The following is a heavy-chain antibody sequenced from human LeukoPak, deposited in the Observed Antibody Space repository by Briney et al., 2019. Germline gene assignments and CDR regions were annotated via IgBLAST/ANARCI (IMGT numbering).Heavy chain of an antibody. CDR1: GASVSSASY. J-gene: IGHJ4*02. Sequence: SETLSLTCTVSGASVSSASYWSWIRQPPGKGVEWIAHIYNGVNTNYNPSLKSRVTISVDMSKNQFSLKLSSVTAADTAVYYCARVMGSGWTGFDYWGQGTLVTVSS. V-gene: IGHV4-61*01. CDR2: IYNGVNT. CDR3: ARVMGSGWTGFDY. D-gene: IGHD6-19*01.